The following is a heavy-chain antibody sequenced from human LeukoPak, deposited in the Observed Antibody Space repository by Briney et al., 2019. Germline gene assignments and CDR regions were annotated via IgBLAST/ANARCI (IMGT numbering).Heavy chain of an antibody. V-gene: IGHV4-39*01. J-gene: IGHJ4*02. Sequence: SETLSLTCTVSGGSMSSSKYYWGWIRQPPGKGLEWIGSIYDSESTYYNPSLKSRVTISVDTSKRHFSLKLSSVTATDTAVYYCATHSSMTTVVFDYWGQGTLVTVSS. CDR2: IYDSEST. CDR3: ATHSSMTTVVFDY. CDR1: GGSMSSSKYY. D-gene: IGHD4-23*01.